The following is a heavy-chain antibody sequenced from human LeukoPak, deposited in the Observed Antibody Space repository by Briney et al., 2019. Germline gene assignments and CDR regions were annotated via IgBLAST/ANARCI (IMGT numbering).Heavy chain of an antibody. CDR2: IYSGGST. V-gene: IGHV3-66*01. CDR3: ARARDPLYYYDSSGYPSHYYGMDV. CDR1: GFTVSSNY. J-gene: IGHJ6*02. Sequence: GGSLRLSCAASGFTVSSNYMSWVRQAPGKGLEWVSVIYSGGSTYYADSVKGRFTISRDNSKNTLYLQMNSLRAEDTAVYYCARARDPLYYYDSSGYPSHYYGMDVWGQGTTVTVSS. D-gene: IGHD3-22*01.